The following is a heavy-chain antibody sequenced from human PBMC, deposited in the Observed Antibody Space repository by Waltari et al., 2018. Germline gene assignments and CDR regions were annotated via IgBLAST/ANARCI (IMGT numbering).Heavy chain of an antibody. Sequence: QLQLQESGPGLVKPSETLSLTCTVPGGSISSSSYYWGWIRQPPGKGLEWIGSIYYSGSTYYNPSLKSRVTISVDTSKNQFSLKLSSVTAADTAVYYCSTHGTSDGYNQNRSRWSQGTLVTVSS. CDR1: GGSISSSSYY. V-gene: IGHV4-39*01. CDR3: STHGTSDGYNQNRSR. CDR2: IYYSGST. D-gene: IGHD5-12*01. J-gene: IGHJ4*02.